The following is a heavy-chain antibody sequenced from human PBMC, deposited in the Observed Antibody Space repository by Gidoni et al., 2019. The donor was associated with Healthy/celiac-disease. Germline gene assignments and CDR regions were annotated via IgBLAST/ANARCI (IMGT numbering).Heavy chain of an antibody. CDR3: ARQRYYDSSGYYYSWGGRQDRSFDY. V-gene: IGHV4-39*01. CDR1: GGSISSSSYY. Sequence: QLQLQESGPGLVKPSETLSLTCTVSGGSISSSSYYWGWLRQPPGKGLEWIGSIYYSGSTYYNPSLKSRVTISVDTSKNQFSLKLSSVTAADTAVYYCARQRYYDSSGYYYSWGGRQDRSFDYWGQGTLVTVSS. J-gene: IGHJ4*02. CDR2: IYYSGST. D-gene: IGHD3-22*01.